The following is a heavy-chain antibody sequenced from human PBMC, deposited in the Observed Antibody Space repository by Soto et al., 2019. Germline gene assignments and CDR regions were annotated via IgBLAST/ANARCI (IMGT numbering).Heavy chain of an antibody. V-gene: IGHV3-30-3*01. CDR2: ISYDGSNK. J-gene: IGHJ4*02. CDR1: GFTFSSYA. D-gene: IGHD2-15*01. CDR3: ARGQPVVVENIYFDY. Sequence: GGSLRLSCAASGFTFSSYAMHWVRQAPGKGLEWVAVISYDGSNKYYADSVKGRFTISRDNSKNTLYLQMNSLRAEDTAVYYCARGQPVVVENIYFDYWGQGTLVTVSS.